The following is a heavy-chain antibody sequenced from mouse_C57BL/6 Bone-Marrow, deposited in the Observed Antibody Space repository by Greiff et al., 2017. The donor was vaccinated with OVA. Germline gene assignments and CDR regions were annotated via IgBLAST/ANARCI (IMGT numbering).Heavy chain of an antibody. J-gene: IGHJ4*01. Sequence: VESGGGLVKPGGSLKLSCAASGFTFSSYTMSWVRQTPEKRLEWVATISGGGGNTYYPDSVKGRFTISRDNAKNTLYLQMSSLRSEDTALYYCARHGLVPYAMDYWGQGTSVTVSS. CDR2: ISGGGGNT. D-gene: IGHD2-2*01. CDR3: ARHGLVPYAMDY. V-gene: IGHV5-9*01. CDR1: GFTFSSYT.